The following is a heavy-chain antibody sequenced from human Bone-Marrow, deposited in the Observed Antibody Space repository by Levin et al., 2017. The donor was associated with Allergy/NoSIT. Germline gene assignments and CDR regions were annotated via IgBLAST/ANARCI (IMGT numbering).Heavy chain of an antibody. CDR2: IKQDGTEK. V-gene: IGHV3-7*03. Sequence: PGGSLRLSCAASGFTFSSYWMSWVRQAPGKGLEWVANIKQDGTEKYYVDSLKDRFTVSRDNAKRSMYLQMNSLRVEDTAFYYCAKDSAAGWDLWGQGTLVTVSS. J-gene: IGHJ5*02. D-gene: IGHD2-15*01. CDR3: AKDSAAGWDL. CDR1: GFTFSSYW.